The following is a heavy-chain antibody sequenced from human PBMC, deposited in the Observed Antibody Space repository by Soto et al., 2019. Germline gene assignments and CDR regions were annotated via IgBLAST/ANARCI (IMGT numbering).Heavy chain of an antibody. CDR3: ARALTTVTATLGY. CDR1: GYTFTSYA. J-gene: IGHJ4*02. V-gene: IGHV1-3*01. Sequence: QVQLLQSGAEVKKPGASVKVSCKASGYTFTSYAMHWVRQAPGQRLEWMGWINAGNGNTKYSQKFQGRVTITRDTSASTAYMELSSLRSEDTAVYYCARALTTVTATLGYWGQGTLVTVSS. D-gene: IGHD4-17*01. CDR2: INAGNGNT.